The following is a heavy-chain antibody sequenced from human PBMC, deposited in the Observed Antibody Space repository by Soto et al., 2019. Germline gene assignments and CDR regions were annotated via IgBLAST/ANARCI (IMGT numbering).Heavy chain of an antibody. CDR1: GFTFSSYA. CDR2: ISGSGGST. Sequence: GGSLRLSCAASGFTFSSYAMSWVRQAPGKGLEWVSAISGSGGSTYYADSVKGRFTISRDNSKNTLYLQMNSLRAEDTAVYYCAKDASIFYDFWSGYYFDYWGQGTLVTVSS. V-gene: IGHV3-23*01. D-gene: IGHD3-3*01. CDR3: AKDASIFYDFWSGYYFDY. J-gene: IGHJ4*02.